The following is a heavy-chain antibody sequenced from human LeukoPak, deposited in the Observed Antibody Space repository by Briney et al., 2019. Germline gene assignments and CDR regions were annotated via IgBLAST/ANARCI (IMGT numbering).Heavy chain of an antibody. J-gene: IGHJ3*02. CDR2: ITWNSDYI. D-gene: IGHD3-10*01. Sequence: GGSLRLSCAASGFTFDDYAMHWVRQAPGKGLEWVSGITWNSDYIVYADSVKGRFTISRDNAKSSLYLQMNSLRAEDTALYYYAKGAWDGDLYGAFDMWGQGTMVTVSS. CDR1: GFTFDDYA. V-gene: IGHV3-9*01. CDR3: AKGAWDGDLYGAFDM.